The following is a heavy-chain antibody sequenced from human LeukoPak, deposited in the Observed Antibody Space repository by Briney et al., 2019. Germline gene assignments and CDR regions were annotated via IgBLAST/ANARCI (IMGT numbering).Heavy chain of an antibody. J-gene: IGHJ4*02. D-gene: IGHD3-10*01. Sequence: PGGSLRLSCAVSGFTFSSNYMSWVRQAPGKGLEWVSVLYSGGNTYYAESVKGRFTISRDNSKNTLYLQMNSLRAEDRAMYYCARYDGGSGPFDYWGQGTQVTVSS. CDR1: GFTFSSNY. CDR3: ARYDGGSGPFDY. V-gene: IGHV3-53*01. CDR2: LYSGGNT.